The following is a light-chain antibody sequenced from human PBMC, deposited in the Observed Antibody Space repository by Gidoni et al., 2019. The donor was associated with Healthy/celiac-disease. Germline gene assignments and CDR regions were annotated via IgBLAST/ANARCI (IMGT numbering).Light chain of an antibody. CDR3: QQYNNWPLT. V-gene: IGKV3-15*01. Sequence: EIMMTPSPSPLSASPGERATLSCRASQSVSSNLAWYQQKAGQAPRLLIYGASTRATGIPARFSGSGSGTEFTLTISSLQSEDFAVYYCQQYNNWPLTFGGXTKVEIK. J-gene: IGKJ4*01. CDR1: QSVSSN. CDR2: GAS.